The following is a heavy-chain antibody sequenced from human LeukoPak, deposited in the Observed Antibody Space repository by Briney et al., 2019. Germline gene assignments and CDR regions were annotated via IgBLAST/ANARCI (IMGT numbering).Heavy chain of an antibody. CDR2: IYPGDSDT. CDR1: GYSFTSYW. D-gene: IGHD3-3*01. J-gene: IGHJ4*02. Sequence: GESLKISCKGSGYSFTSYWIGWVRQMLGKGLEWMGIIYPGDSDTRYSPSFQGQVTISADKSISTAYLQWSSLKAPDTAMYYCARADYDFWSGPFDYWGQGTLVTVSS. CDR3: ARADYDFWSGPFDY. V-gene: IGHV5-51*01.